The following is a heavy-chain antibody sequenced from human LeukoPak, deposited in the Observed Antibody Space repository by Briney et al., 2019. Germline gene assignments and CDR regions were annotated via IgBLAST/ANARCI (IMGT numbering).Heavy chain of an antibody. CDR1: GFTFSSYA. J-gene: IGHJ4*02. Sequence: GGSLRLSCSASGFTFSSYAMHWVRQAPGKGLEYVSAISSNGGSTYYADSVKGRFTISRDNSKNTLYLQMSSLRAEDTAVYYCARKRYSYGYALIDYWGQGTLVTVSS. CDR2: ISSNGGST. CDR3: ARKRYSYGYALIDY. V-gene: IGHV3-64D*06. D-gene: IGHD5-18*01.